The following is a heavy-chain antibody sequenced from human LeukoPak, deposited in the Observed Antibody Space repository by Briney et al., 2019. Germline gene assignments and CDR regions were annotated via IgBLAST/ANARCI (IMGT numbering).Heavy chain of an antibody. Sequence: ASVKVPCKASGYTFTGYYMHWVRQAPGQGLEWMGWIYPNSGGTNYAQKFQGRVTVTRDTSISTAYMELSRLRSDDTAVYYCAREAYDSGSFRTDYYYMDVWGKGTTVTISS. V-gene: IGHV1-2*02. J-gene: IGHJ6*03. CDR2: IYPNSGGT. CDR3: AREAYDSGSFRTDYYYMDV. D-gene: IGHD3-10*01. CDR1: GYTFTGYY.